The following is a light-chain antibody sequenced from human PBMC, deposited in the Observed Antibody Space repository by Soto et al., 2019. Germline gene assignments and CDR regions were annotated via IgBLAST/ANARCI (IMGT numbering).Light chain of an antibody. CDR3: QQYNSYWT. CDR1: QNIGGW. CDR2: DDS. V-gene: IGKV1-5*01. Sequence: DIQMTPSPSTLSASVGERVTITCRASQNIGGWLAWYQQKPGKAPNLLIYDDSTLESGVPSRFSGSGSGTEFTPTISSLQPDDFATYYCQQYNSYWTFGQGTKVDIK. J-gene: IGKJ1*01.